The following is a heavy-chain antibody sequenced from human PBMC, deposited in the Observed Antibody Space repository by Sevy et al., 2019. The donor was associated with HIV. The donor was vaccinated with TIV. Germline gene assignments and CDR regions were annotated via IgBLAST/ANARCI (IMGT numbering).Heavy chain of an antibody. CDR1: GGSISSSSYY. Sequence: SETLSLTCTVSGGSISSSSYYWGWIRQPPGKRLEWIGSIYYSGSTYYNPSLKSRVTISVDTSKNQFSLKLSSVTAADTAVYYCAKGGGYYDILTGYAPSYYFDYWGQGTLVTVSS. J-gene: IGHJ4*02. CDR2: IYYSGST. V-gene: IGHV4-39*01. D-gene: IGHD3-9*01. CDR3: AKGGGYYDILTGYAPSYYFDY.